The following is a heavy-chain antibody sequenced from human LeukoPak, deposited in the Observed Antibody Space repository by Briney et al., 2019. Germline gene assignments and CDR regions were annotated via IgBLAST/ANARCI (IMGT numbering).Heavy chain of an antibody. CDR1: GGSVSSDNSY. J-gene: IGHJ4*02. D-gene: IGHD3-22*01. CDR2: IYADGSS. Sequence: SETLSLTCTVSGGSVSSDNSYWNWIRQPAGKGLEWIGRIYADGSSTYNPSLKSRVTISVEAPKNQFSLRLSSLTAADTAVHYCARGYYYHRWGQGTLVTVSS. CDR3: ARGYYYHR. V-gene: IGHV4-61*02.